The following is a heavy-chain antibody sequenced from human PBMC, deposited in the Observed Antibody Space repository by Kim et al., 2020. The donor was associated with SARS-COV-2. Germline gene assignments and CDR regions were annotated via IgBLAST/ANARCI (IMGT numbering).Heavy chain of an antibody. V-gene: IGHV3-11*01. CDR2: ISSSGSTI. CDR3: ARDRGPDYGDDVWWGWFDP. D-gene: IGHD4-17*01. CDR1: GFTFSDYY. Sequence: GGSLRLSCAASGFTFSDYYMSWIRQAPGKGLEWVSYISSSGSTIYYADSVKGRFTISRDNAKNSLYLQMNSLRAEDTAVYYCARDRGPDYGDDVWWGWFDPWGQGTLVTVSS. J-gene: IGHJ5*02.